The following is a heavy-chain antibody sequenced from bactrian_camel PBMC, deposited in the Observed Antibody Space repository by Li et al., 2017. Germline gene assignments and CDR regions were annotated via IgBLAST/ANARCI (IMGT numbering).Heavy chain of an antibody. D-gene: IGHD5*01. V-gene: IGHV3S36*01. Sequence: DVQLVESGGGSAQPGGSLTLSCASPDYAYEFDCMGWFRQAPGEEHEGVAYLVTGGPALYYADSVKGRFTISQDDAKNTLFLQLTNLKPEDTAMYYCAAELLGVGWTLAISYCEFGSRGQGTQVTVS. CDR2: LVTGGPAL. J-gene: IGHJ6*01. CDR1: DYAYEFDC. CDR3: AAELLGVGWTLAISYCEFGS.